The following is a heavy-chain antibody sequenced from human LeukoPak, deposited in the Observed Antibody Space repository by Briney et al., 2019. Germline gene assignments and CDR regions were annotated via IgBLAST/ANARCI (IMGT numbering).Heavy chain of an antibody. CDR2: ISHSGST. J-gene: IGHJ3*02. CDR3: ARGAYYGAAFDI. Sequence: SETLSLTCTVPGYSISSGYYWGWIRQPPGKGLKWIGSISHSGSTYYNPSLKSRVTISVDTSKNQFSLKLSSVTAADTAVYYCARGAYYGAAFDIWGQGTMVTVSS. V-gene: IGHV4-38-2*02. CDR1: GYSISSGYY. D-gene: IGHD4-17*01.